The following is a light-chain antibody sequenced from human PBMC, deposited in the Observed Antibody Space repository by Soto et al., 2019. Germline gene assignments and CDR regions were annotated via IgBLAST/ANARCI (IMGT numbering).Light chain of an antibody. CDR1: QNFGGN. Sequence: EIVMTQSAATLSVSLGERATLSCRASQNFGGNIAWYQQKPGQAPRLLIFGTSTRATGVPARFSGGGSGTEFTLTITSLQSEDFAVYYCQQYNSWPLTFGGGTKVDIK. CDR3: QQYNSWPLT. J-gene: IGKJ4*01. V-gene: IGKV3-15*01. CDR2: GTS.